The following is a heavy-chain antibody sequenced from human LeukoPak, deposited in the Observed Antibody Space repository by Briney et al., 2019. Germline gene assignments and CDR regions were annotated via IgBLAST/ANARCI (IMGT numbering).Heavy chain of an antibody. CDR1: GFTFSNYW. Sequence: GGSLRLSCAASGFTFSNYWIHWVRQAPGKGLVWVSRIDNAGSITTYADSVKGRFTISRDNAENTLYLQMNSLRAEDTAVYYCARLGARQVLDYWGQGTLVTVSS. J-gene: IGHJ4*02. D-gene: IGHD4-17*01. CDR3: ARLGARQVLDY. V-gene: IGHV3-74*03. CDR2: IDNAGSIT.